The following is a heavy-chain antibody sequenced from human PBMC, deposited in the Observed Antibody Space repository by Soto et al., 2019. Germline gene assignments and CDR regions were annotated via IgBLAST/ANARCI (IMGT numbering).Heavy chain of an antibody. CDR3: AKGGGYCSGGSCSKLYYYYYMDV. J-gene: IGHJ6*03. D-gene: IGHD2-15*01. V-gene: IGHV3-9*01. CDR2: ISWNSGSI. Sequence: EVQLVESGGDLVQPGRSLRLSCAASGFTFDDYAMHWVRQAPGKGLEWVSGISWNSGSIGYADSVKGRFTISRDNAKNSLYLQMNSLRAEDTALYYCAKGGGYCSGGSCSKLYYYYYMDVWGKGTTVTVSS. CDR1: GFTFDDYA.